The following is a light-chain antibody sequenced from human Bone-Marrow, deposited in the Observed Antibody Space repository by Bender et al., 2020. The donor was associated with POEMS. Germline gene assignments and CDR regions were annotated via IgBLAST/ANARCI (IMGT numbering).Light chain of an antibody. Sequence: QSALTQPASVSGSPGQSITISCTGTSSDVGNYNLVSWYQQHPGKVPKLIIYEGTERPSGASTRLSGSKSGNTASLTISGLQAEDEADYYCSSYTGSSTVVFGGGTKLTVL. V-gene: IGLV2-14*02. CDR3: SSYTGSSTVV. J-gene: IGLJ2*01. CDR1: SSDVGNYNL. CDR2: EGT.